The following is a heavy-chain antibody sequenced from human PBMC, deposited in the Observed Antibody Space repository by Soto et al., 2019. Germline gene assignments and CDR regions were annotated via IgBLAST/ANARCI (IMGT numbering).Heavy chain of an antibody. D-gene: IGHD6-6*01. CDR3: ARDPEIYSSSSEMGAFDI. V-gene: IGHV1-46*03. CDR2: INPSGGST. J-gene: IGHJ3*02. Sequence: ASVKVSCKASGYTFTSYYMHWVRQAPGQGLEWMGIINPSGGSTSYAQKFQGRVTMTRDTSTSTVYMELSSLRSEDTAVYYCARDPEIYSSSSEMGAFDIWGQGTMVTVSS. CDR1: GYTFTSYY.